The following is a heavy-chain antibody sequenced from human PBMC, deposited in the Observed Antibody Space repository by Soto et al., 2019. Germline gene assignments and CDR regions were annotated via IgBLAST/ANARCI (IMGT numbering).Heavy chain of an antibody. CDR2: INHSGST. V-gene: IGHV4-34*01. Sequence: PSETLSLTCAVYGGSFSGYYWSWIRQPPGKGLEWIGEINHSGSTNYNPSLKSRVTISVDTSKNQFSLKLSSATAADTAVYYCATQYSSSWYSNYWGQGTLVTVSS. J-gene: IGHJ4*02. D-gene: IGHD6-13*01. CDR1: GGSFSGYY. CDR3: ATQYSSSWYSNY.